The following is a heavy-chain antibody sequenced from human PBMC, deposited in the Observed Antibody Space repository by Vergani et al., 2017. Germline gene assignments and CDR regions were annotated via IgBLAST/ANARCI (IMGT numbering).Heavy chain of an antibody. CDR3: ARGRQWRLTEYLYGMDV. V-gene: IGHV7-4-1*02. CDR1: GYTFTNYP. D-gene: IGHD6-19*01. J-gene: IGHJ6*02. CDR2: INTNSGNP. Sequence: QVQLVQSGSELKKPGASVRISCEASGYTFTNYPLIWVRQAPGQGLEFMGWINTNSGNPTYAPGFTGRFVFSLDTSVSTAYLQISGLKAEDSALYYCARGRQWRLTEYLYGMDVWGQGTTVTVSS.